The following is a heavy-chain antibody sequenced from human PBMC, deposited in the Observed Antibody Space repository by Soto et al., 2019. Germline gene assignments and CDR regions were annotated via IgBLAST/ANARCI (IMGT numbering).Heavy chain of an antibody. V-gene: IGHV3-23*01. CDR3: AKDSLRAMAFIPPFDY. CDR2: ISGSGGST. D-gene: IGHD5-18*01. J-gene: IGHJ4*02. Sequence: GGSLRLSCAASGFTFSSYAMSWVRQAPGKGLEWVSAISGSGGSTYYADSVKGRFTISRDNSKNTLYLQMNSLRAEDTAVYYCAKDSLRAMAFIPPFDYWGQGTLVTVSS. CDR1: GFTFSSYA.